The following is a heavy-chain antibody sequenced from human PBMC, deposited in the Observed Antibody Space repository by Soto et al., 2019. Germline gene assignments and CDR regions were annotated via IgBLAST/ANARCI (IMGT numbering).Heavy chain of an antibody. CDR3: ARFNSRSGTEYFDY. J-gene: IGHJ4*02. Sequence: QVKLQESGPGLVQPAQTLSLSCTVSGGSITSGGIYWSWLRQHPRQGLEWIGYIYHSGSTTYNPSLTSRVTISVDTSKNQFSLTVTSLTVADTAVYYFARFNSRSGTEYFDYWGQGTLVTVSS. D-gene: IGHD6-19*01. CDR2: IYHSGST. V-gene: IGHV4-31*03. CDR1: GGSITSGGIY.